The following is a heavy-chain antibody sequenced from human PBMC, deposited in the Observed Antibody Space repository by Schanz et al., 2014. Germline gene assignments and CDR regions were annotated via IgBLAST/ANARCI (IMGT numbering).Heavy chain of an antibody. Sequence: QVQLVQSGAEVKKPGASVKISCKASGYTFTDYYMYWVRQAPGQGLEWMGRINPNSGGTNYAQKXXGILTTTATSSTSASIMQRSIRTAESTAYYCAANYHSLSTSSPYDAFDIWGQGTMVTVSS. CDR1: GYTFTDYY. CDR3: AANYHSLSTSSPYDAFDI. D-gene: IGHD3-10*01. V-gene: IGHV1-2*06. CDR2: INPNSGGT. J-gene: IGHJ3*02.